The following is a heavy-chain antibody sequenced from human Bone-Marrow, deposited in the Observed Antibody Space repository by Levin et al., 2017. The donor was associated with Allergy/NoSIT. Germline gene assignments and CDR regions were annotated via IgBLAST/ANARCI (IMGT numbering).Heavy chain of an antibody. Sequence: GGSLRLSCSASGFTFSDYAMSWVRQAPGKGLEWVATISDTGRNPYIADSLKGRFTIARDNSKNTLYLQVSSLRADDTAVYYCTKQAAGGGGAFDFWGQGTLVSVSS. V-gene: IGHV3-23*01. CDR3: TKQAAGGGGAFDF. CDR1: GFTFSDYA. CDR2: ISDTGRNP. J-gene: IGHJ5*01. D-gene: IGHD6-13*01.